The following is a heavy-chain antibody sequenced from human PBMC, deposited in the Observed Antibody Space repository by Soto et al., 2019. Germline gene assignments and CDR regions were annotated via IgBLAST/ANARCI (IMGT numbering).Heavy chain of an antibody. CDR3: AREEIGATMVRRYWYFDL. D-gene: IGHD3-10*01. V-gene: IGHV1-3*01. CDR1: GYTFTSYA. J-gene: IGHJ2*01. Sequence: GASVKVSCKASGYTFTSYAMHWVRQAPGQRLEWMGWINAGNGNTKYSQKFQGRATITRDTSASTAYMELSSLRSEDTAVYYCAREEIGATMVRRYWYFDLWGRGTLVTVSS. CDR2: INAGNGNT.